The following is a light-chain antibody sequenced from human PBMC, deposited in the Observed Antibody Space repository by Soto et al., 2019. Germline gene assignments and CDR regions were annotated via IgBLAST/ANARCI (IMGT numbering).Light chain of an antibody. V-gene: IGLV2-11*01. CDR2: DVT. CDR1: SSDVGAYNY. CDR3: CSYARPYSYG. J-gene: IGLJ1*01. Sequence: QSVLTQPRSVSGSPGQSVTISCTGTSSDVGAYNYVSWYQQHPGNAPKLMIYDVTKRPSGVPDRFSGSRSANTASLTISGLQGEDEGDYFCCSYARPYSYGLGTGTMVT.